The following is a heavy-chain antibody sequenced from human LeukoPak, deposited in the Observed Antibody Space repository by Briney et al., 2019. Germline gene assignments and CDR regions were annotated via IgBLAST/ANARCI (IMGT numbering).Heavy chain of an antibody. J-gene: IGHJ4*02. CDR1: GFTFSDYY. V-gene: IGHV3-11*01. D-gene: IGHD3-22*01. CDR2: ISSSGSTI. Sequence: GGSLRLSCAASGFTFSDYYMSWIRQAPGKGLEWVSYISSSGSTIYYADSVKGRFTISRDNAKNSLYLQMNSLRAEDTAVYYCARSRSYYYDSSGYSYWGQGTLVTVSS. CDR3: ARSRSYYYDSSGYSY.